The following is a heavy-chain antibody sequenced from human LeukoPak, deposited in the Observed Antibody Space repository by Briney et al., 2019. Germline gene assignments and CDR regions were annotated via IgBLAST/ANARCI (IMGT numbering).Heavy chain of an antibody. V-gene: IGHV1-69*05. D-gene: IGHD5-12*01. J-gene: IGHJ4*02. CDR1: GGTFGSYA. CDR2: IIPIFGTA. CDR3: ARGAYSGYDTTEFDY. Sequence: ASVKVSCKASGGTFGSYAISWVRQAPGQGLEWMGGIIPIFGTANYAQKFQGRVTITTDESTSTAYMELSSLRSEDAAVYYCARGAYSGYDTTEFDYWGQGTLVTVSS.